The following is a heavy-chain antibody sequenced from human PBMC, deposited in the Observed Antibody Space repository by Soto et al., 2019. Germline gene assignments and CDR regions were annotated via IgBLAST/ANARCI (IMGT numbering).Heavy chain of an antibody. V-gene: IGHV3-23*01. Sequence: LRLSCAASGFTFSSYAMSWVRQAPGKGLEWVSAISGSGGSTYYADSVKGRFTISRDNSKNTLYLQMNSLRAEDTAVYYCAKARYDGSSSGLVGYWGQGTLVTVSS. CDR2: ISGSGGST. J-gene: IGHJ4*02. CDR1: GFTFSSYA. CDR3: AKARYDGSSSGLVGY. D-gene: IGHD6-6*01.